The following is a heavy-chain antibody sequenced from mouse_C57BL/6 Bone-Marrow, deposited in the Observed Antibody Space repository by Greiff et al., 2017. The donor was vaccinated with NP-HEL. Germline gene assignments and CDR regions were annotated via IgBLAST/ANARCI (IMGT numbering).Heavy chain of an antibody. V-gene: IGHV5-17*01. J-gene: IGHJ3*01. CDR2: ISSGSSTI. CDR3: ARGGSNRLAY. CDR1: GFTFSDYG. Sequence: EVHLVESGGGLVKPGGSLKLSCAASGFTFSDYGMHWVRQAPEKGLEWVAYISSGSSTIYYADTVKGRFTISRDNAKNTLFLQMTSLRSEDTAMYYCARGGSNRLAYWGQGTLVTVSA. D-gene: IGHD1-1*01.